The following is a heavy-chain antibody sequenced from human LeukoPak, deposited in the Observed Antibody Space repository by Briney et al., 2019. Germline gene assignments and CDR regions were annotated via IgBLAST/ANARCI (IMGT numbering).Heavy chain of an antibody. Sequence: GGGLVQPGGSLRLSCAASSFTFSSYWMTWVRQAPGKGLEWVANIKEDGSKTFYVDSVKGRFTISRDNSKNTLYLQMNSLRAEDTAVYYCAKDRECSGGSCRPGYSWRYMDVWGKGTTVTISS. CDR2: IKEDGSKT. CDR1: SFTFSSYW. V-gene: IGHV3-7*01. CDR3: AKDRECSGGSCRPGYSWRYMDV. J-gene: IGHJ6*03. D-gene: IGHD2-15*01.